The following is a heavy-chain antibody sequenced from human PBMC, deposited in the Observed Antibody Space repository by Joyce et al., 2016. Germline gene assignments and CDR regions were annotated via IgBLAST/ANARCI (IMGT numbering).Heavy chain of an antibody. D-gene: IGHD2-2*01. V-gene: IGHV3-7*05. J-gene: IGHJ6*02. CDR2: IKQDGSEK. Sequence: EVQLVESGGGLVQPGGSLRLSCAASGFTFSSYWMTWVRQAPGKGLEGVDNIKQDGSEKNYVDSVKGRFTISRDNAKNLLYLQMNSLGAEDTAVYYCARESIVVVPAVYYYGMDVWGQGTTVTVSS. CDR1: GFTFSSYW. CDR3: ARESIVVVPAVYYYGMDV.